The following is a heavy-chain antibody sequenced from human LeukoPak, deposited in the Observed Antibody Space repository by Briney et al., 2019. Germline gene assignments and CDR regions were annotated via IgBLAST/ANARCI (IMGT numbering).Heavy chain of an antibody. CDR3: ARGPGGDGYNLGY. D-gene: IGHD5-24*01. CDR1: GASFSDYY. CDR2: INHSGGT. V-gene: IGHV4-34*01. Sequence: SEALSLTCAVYGASFSDYYWSWIRQTPGKGLEWIGEINHSGGTEYNPSLNSRVTISVDTSKSQFSLMLTSVTAADTAVYYCARGPGGDGYNLGYWGQGTLVTVSS. J-gene: IGHJ4*02.